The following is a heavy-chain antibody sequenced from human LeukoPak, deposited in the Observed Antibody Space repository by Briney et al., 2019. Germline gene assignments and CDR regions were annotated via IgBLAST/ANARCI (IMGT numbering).Heavy chain of an antibody. D-gene: IGHD3-3*01. CDR3: ARSPLDVMIPAFDI. CDR2: INHSGST. J-gene: IGHJ3*02. CDR1: GGSFSGYY. V-gene: IGHV4-34*01. Sequence: SETLSLTCAVYGGSFSGYYWSWIRQPPGKGLEWIGEINHSGSTNYNPSLKSRVTISVDTSRNQFSLKLSSVTAADTAVYYCARSPLDVMIPAFDIWGQGTMVTVSS.